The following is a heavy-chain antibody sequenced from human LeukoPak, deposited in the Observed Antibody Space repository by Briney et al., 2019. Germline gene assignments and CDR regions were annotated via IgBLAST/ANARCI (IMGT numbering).Heavy chain of an antibody. CDR2: ISGSGGST. V-gene: IGHV3-23*01. CDR3: AKDRYCSGGSCYSAGYFDY. CDR1: GFTFSSYA. D-gene: IGHD2-15*01. Sequence: GGSLRLSCAASGFTFSSYAMSWVRQAPGKGLEWVSAISGSGGSTYYADSVKGRFTISRDNSKNTLYLQMNSLRAEDTAVYYCAKDRYCSGGSCYSAGYFDYWGQGTLVTVSS. J-gene: IGHJ4*02.